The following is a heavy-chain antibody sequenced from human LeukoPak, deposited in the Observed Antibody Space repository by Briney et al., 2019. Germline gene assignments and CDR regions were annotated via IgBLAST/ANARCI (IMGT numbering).Heavy chain of an antibody. J-gene: IGHJ4*02. CDR3: ARDQRMMAGTHDY. CDR2: ISAYNGKT. V-gene: IGHV1-18*04. D-gene: IGHD6-19*01. Sequence: ASVKVSCKASGYTFTSYSISWVRQAPGQGLEWMGWISAYNGKTNYAQKLQGRVTMTTATSTSTAYMELRSLTPDDTAVYYCARDQRMMAGTHDYWGQGTLVTVSS. CDR1: GYTFTSYS.